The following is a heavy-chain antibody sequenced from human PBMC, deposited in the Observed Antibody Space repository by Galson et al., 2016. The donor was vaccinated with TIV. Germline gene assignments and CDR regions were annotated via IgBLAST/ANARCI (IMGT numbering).Heavy chain of an antibody. J-gene: IGHJ4*02. Sequence: SVKVSCKASGYTFTAYYIHWVRQAPGQGLEWMGWINPDSGDTNYAQKFQGWVTMTRDKSVNTAYVEVTRLRSGNSAIYYCAREYNFALGRGLISTSYFDHWGQGTLVTFSS. CDR3: AREYNFALGRGLISTSYFDH. CDR1: GYTFTAYY. CDR2: INPDSGDT. V-gene: IGHV1-2*04. D-gene: IGHD3-10*01.